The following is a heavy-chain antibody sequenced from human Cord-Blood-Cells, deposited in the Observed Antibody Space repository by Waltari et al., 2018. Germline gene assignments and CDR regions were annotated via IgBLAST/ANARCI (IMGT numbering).Heavy chain of an antibody. CDR3: ARHSGIVGATFDY. CDR1: GGSISSSSYY. CDR2: IYYSGGT. V-gene: IGHV4-39*01. Sequence: QLQLQESGPGLVKPSETLSITCTVSGGSISSSSYYWGWIRQPPGKGLEWIGSIYYSGGTYYNPSLKSRVTISVDTSKNQCSLKLSSVTAADTAVYYCARHSGIVGATFDYWGQGTLVTVSS. D-gene: IGHD1-26*01. J-gene: IGHJ4*02.